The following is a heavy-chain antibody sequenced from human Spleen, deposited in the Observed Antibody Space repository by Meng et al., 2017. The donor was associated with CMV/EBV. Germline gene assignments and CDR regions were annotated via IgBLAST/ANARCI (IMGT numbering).Heavy chain of an antibody. Sequence: GESLKISCAASRVPFSRYGMHWVRQAPGKGLEWVAVIWYDGTKENYADSVKGRFTISRDKSKNTLYLQMNGLRAEDTAMYYCAEDSSTIYAFDRWGQGTMVTVS. CDR2: IWYDGTKE. J-gene: IGHJ3*02. V-gene: IGHV3-33*03. CDR3: AEDSSTIYAFDR. D-gene: IGHD6-19*01. CDR1: RVPFSRYG.